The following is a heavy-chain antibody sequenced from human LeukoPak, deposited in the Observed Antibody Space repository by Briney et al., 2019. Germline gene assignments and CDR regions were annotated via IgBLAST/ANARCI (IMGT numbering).Heavy chain of an antibody. CDR1: GFSFNNYA. V-gene: IGHV3-64*01. CDR2: ISTNGGTT. CDR3: AGGPSGYGSMDV. Sequence: PGGSLRLSCAASGFSFNNYAMHWVRQAPGKGLEYVSAISTNGGTTYYANAVKGRFTISRDNSKNTLYLQMGSLRDEDMAVYYCAGGPSGYGSMDVWGQGTTVTVSS. J-gene: IGHJ6*02. D-gene: IGHD5-12*01.